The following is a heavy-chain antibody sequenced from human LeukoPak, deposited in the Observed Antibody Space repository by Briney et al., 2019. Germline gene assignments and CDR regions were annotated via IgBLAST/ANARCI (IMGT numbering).Heavy chain of an antibody. CDR1: GGSISTYY. Sequence: SETLSLTCTVSGGSISTYYWSWIRQPPGKGLEWIGYVYDSGSTNYNPSLKSRATISVDTSKNQFSLNLSSVTAADTAVYYCASASGGWEYSRHWGQGTLVTVSS. CDR3: ASASGGWEYSRH. V-gene: IGHV4-59*01. CDR2: VYDSGST. D-gene: IGHD2-15*01. J-gene: IGHJ1*01.